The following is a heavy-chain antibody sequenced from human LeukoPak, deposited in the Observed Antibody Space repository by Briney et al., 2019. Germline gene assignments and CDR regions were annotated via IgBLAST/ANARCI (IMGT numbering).Heavy chain of an antibody. CDR1: GYTFTGYY. CDR2: INPNSGGT. D-gene: IGHD6-19*01. J-gene: IGHJ5*02. CDR3: AREGAAEAETNWFDP. V-gene: IGHV1-2*02. Sequence: GASVTVSCKASGYTFTGYYMHWVRQAPRHGLEWMGWINPNSGGTKYAQKFQGRVTLTRDTSISTAYTELSRLTSDDTAVYYCAREGAAEAETNWFDPWGQGALVTVSS.